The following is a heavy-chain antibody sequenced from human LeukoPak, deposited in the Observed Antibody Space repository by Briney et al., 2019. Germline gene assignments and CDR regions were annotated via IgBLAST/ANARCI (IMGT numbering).Heavy chain of an antibody. CDR3: ARGYCSSTSCYTKYNWKAYDAFDI. V-gene: IGHV4-31*03. CDR2: IYYSGST. J-gene: IGHJ3*02. Sequence: SQTLSLTCTVSGGSISSGGYYWSWLRQHPGTGLEWIGYIYYSGSTYYNPSLKSRVTISVDTSKNQFSLKLSSVTAADTAVYYCARGYCSSTSCYTKYNWKAYDAFDIWGQGTMVTVSS. D-gene: IGHD2-2*02. CDR1: GGSISSGGYY.